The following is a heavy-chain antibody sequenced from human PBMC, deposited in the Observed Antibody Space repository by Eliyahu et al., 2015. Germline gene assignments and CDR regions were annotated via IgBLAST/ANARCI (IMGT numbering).Heavy chain of an antibody. Sequence: EVQLVDSGGGVVQPGGSLSXSXXASGFSFEDYAMHWVRQAPGKGLEWVSLLSADGVNTYYAEFVKGRFTISRDNSKNSLYLELTNLRTEDTALYYCAKGRVTYYYYGMDVWGQGTTVTVSS. CDR1: GFSFEDYA. CDR2: LSADGVNT. V-gene: IGHV3-43*02. J-gene: IGHJ6*02. D-gene: IGHD3-10*01. CDR3: AKGRVTYYYYGMDV.